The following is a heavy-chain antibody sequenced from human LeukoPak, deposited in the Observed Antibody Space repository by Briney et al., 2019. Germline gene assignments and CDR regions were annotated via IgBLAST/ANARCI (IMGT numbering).Heavy chain of an antibody. Sequence: SETLSLTCTVSGGSVSSGSYYWSWIRQPPGKGLEWIGYIYYSGSTNYNPSLKSRVTISVDTSKNQFSLKLSSVTAADTAVYYCARDGYDILTGYSYHFDYWGQGTLVTVSS. J-gene: IGHJ4*02. D-gene: IGHD3-9*01. V-gene: IGHV4-61*01. CDR2: IYYSGST. CDR1: GGSVSSGSYY. CDR3: ARDGYDILTGYSYHFDY.